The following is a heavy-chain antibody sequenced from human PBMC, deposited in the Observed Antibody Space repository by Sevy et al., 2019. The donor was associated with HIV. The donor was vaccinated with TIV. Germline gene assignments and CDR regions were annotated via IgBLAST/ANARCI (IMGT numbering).Heavy chain of an antibody. CDR3: ARDYVKDGDLGDYYYYAMDV. Sequence: GGSLRLSCAASGFSISDYYMSWIRQAPGKGPQWISYISSNSDTIYYTDSVKGRFTISRDNAKNSLYLQMSSLRAEDTAIYYCARDYVKDGDLGDYYYYAMDVWGRGTTVTVSS. CDR2: ISSNSDTI. J-gene: IGHJ6*02. D-gene: IGHD4-17*01. V-gene: IGHV3-11*01. CDR1: GFSISDYY.